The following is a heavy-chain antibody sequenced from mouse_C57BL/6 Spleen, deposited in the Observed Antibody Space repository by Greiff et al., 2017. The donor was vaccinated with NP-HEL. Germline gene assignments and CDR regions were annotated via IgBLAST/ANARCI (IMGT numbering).Heavy chain of an antibody. CDR2: INPYNGGT. CDR1: GYTFTDYY. D-gene: IGHD2-4*01. V-gene: IGHV1-19*01. J-gene: IGHJ3*01. Sequence: EVQLQQSGPVLVKPGASVKMSCKASGYTFTDYYMNWVKQSHGKSLEWIGVINPYNGGTSYNQKFKGKATLTVDKSSSTAYMELNSLTSEDSAVYYCARRSDYEGFAYWGQGTLVTVSA. CDR3: ARRSDYEGFAY.